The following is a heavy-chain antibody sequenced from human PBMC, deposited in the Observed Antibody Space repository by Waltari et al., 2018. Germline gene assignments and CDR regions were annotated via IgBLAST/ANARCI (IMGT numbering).Heavy chain of an antibody. Sequence: QMQLVESGGGVVQPGGSLRLPCAASGFPFSGYNMYWVRQAPGKGLEWGTLISNDGSSINYADSVKARFFISRDNSKNALYLQLNSLRTDDTAVYYCARGDYGMDVWGQGTTVTVSS. V-gene: IGHV3-30*04. CDR3: ARGDYGMDV. J-gene: IGHJ6*02. CDR1: GFPFSGYN. CDR2: ISNDGSSI.